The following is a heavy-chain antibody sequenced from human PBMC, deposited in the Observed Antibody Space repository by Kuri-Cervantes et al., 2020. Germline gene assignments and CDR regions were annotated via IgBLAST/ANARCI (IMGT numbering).Heavy chain of an antibody. CDR1: GGSISSGDYY. J-gene: IGHJ4*02. CDR2: IYYSGST. CDR3: ARDVAAAGPDY. V-gene: IGHV4-30-4*01. Sequence: LRLSCTVSGGSISSGDYYWSWIRQPPGKGLEWIGYIYYSGSTYYNPSLKSRVTISVDTSKNQFSLKLSSVTAADTAVYYCARDVAAAGPDYWGQGTLVTVSS. D-gene: IGHD6-13*01.